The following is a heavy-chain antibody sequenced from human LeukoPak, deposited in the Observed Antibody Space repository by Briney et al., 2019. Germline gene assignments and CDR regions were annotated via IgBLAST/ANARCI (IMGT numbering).Heavy chain of an antibody. CDR1: GFAFSTYG. J-gene: IGHJ4*02. V-gene: IGHV3-30*18. D-gene: IGHD1-1*01. Sequence: GGSLRLSCAASGFAFSTYGIHWVRQAPGKGLEWVAVLSFDGSSKYYADSVKGRFTVSRDNSKNTLYLQMNSLRDEDTAVYYCAKGSGNSGWNDLLGVVDYWGQGTLVTVSS. CDR3: AKGSGNSGWNDLLGVVDY. CDR2: LSFDGSSK.